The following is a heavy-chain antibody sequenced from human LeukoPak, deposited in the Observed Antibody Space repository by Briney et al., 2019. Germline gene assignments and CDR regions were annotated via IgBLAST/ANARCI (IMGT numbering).Heavy chain of an antibody. CDR1: GFTFSSYG. Sequence: GGSLRLSCAASGFTFSSYGMHWVRQAPGKGLEWVAVIWYDGGNKYYADSVKGRFAISTDNFKNTVYLQMNTLTVDDTALYYCASRSGHWDFWGPGTLVTVSS. D-gene: IGHD2-15*01. CDR3: ASRSGHWDF. CDR2: IWYDGGNK. V-gene: IGHV3-33*01. J-gene: IGHJ4*02.